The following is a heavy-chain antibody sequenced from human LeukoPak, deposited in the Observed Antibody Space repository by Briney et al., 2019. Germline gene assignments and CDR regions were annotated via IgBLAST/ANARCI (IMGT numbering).Heavy chain of an antibody. Sequence: GGSLRLSCAASGFSFSNYGMSWVRQAPGKGLEWVAGISDSGGRTNYADSVKGRFTISRDNPKNTLYLQMNSLRAEDTAVYFCAKRGVVIRVILVGFHKEAYYFDSWGQGALVTVSS. J-gene: IGHJ4*02. CDR2: ISDSGGRT. V-gene: IGHV3-23*01. CDR1: GFSFSNYG. D-gene: IGHD3-22*01. CDR3: AKRGVVIRVILVGFHKEAYYFDS.